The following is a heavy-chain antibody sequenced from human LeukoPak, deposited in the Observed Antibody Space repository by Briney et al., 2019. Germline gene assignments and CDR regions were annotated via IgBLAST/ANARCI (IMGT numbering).Heavy chain of an antibody. Sequence: ASVKVSCKASGYTFTSYGISWVRQAPGQGLEWMGWISAYNGNTNYAQKLQGGVTMTTDTSTSTAYMELRSLRSDDTAVYYCARDLGIQLWIRDPRFDYWGQGTLVTVSS. CDR3: ARDLGIQLWIRDPRFDY. J-gene: IGHJ4*02. CDR2: ISAYNGNT. V-gene: IGHV1-18*01. D-gene: IGHD5-18*01. CDR1: GYTFTSYG.